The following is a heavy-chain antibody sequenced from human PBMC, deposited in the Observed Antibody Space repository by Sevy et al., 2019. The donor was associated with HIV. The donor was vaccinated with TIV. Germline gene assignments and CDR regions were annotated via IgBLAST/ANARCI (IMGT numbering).Heavy chain of an antibody. D-gene: IGHD2-21*01. CDR1: GGSISSYY. J-gene: IGHJ4*02. CDR3: ARSHLAFCGGDCFYPYYFDS. CDR2: IYSSGST. V-gene: IGHV4-59*01. Sequence: SETLSLTCSVSGGSISSYYWNWIRQPPGKGLEWIGYIYSSGSTNYNPSLKSRVTISVDMSKNQFSLKMSSVTAADTAVYYCARSHLAFCGGDCFYPYYFDSWGQGTLVTVSS.